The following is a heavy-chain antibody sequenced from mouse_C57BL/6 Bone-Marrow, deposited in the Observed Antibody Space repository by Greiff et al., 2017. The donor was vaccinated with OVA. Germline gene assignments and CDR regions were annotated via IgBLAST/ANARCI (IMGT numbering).Heavy chain of an antibody. D-gene: IGHD2-1*01. CDR3: AREGYYGNYIYAMDY. CDR1: GYAFSSSW. V-gene: IGHV1-82*01. CDR2: IYPGDGDT. J-gene: IGHJ4*01. Sequence: VQLQESGPELVKPGASVKISCKASGYAFSSSWMNWVKQRPGKGLEWIGRIYPGDGDTNYNGKFKGKATLTADKSSSTAYMQLSSLTSEDSAVYFCAREGYYGNYIYAMDYWGQGTSVTVSS.